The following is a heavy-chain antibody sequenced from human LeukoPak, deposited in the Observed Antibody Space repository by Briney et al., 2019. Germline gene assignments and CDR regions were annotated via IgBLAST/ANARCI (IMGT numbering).Heavy chain of an antibody. Sequence: GGYLKPSCAASGFTFSNYAMHWVRQAPGKGLEYLSAINGNGGSTYYATSVKGKFTITRDNSKNTLYLQMDSLSAEDMAVFYRARSLGAGHYLDFWGQGPVDTISS. V-gene: IGHV3-64*01. D-gene: IGHD3-10*02. J-gene: IGHJ4*02. CDR2: INGNGGST. CDR3: ARSLGAGHYLDF. CDR1: GFTFSNYA.